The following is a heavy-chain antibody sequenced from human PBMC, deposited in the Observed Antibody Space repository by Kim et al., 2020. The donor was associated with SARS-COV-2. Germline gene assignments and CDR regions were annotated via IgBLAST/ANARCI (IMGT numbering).Heavy chain of an antibody. CDR3: AREERGTSIDY. CDR2: ISSSGIRT. Sequence: GGSLRLSCATSGFTFSDYAMHWVRQAPGRGLEFVSAISSSGIRTFYANSVKGRFSMSRDNSGDTMSLQMGSLRTEDMGVYYCAREERGTSIDYWGQGILVTVSS. J-gene: IGHJ4*02. CDR1: GFTFSDYA. V-gene: IGHV3-64*01.